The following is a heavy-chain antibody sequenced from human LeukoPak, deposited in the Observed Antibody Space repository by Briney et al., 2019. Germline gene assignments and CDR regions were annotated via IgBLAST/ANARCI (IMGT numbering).Heavy chain of an antibody. D-gene: IGHD3-22*01. Sequence: ASVKVSCKASGYTFTGYYMRWVRQAPGQGLEWMGWISGYNGNTNYAQKLQGRVTMTTDTSTSTAYMELRSLKSDDTAVYYCASLKNYYDSSGYLVTDAFDIWGQGTMVTVSS. CDR3: ASLKNYYDSSGYLVTDAFDI. V-gene: IGHV1-18*04. J-gene: IGHJ3*02. CDR2: ISGYNGNT. CDR1: GYTFTGYY.